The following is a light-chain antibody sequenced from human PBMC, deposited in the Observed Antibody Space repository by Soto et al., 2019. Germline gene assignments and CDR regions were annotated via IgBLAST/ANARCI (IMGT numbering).Light chain of an antibody. CDR3: NSYTSSSTLV. V-gene: IGLV2-14*01. CDR2: DVS. CDR1: NSDIGGYNY. J-gene: IGLJ2*01. Sequence: QSALTQPASVSGSPGQSITISCTGTNSDIGGYNYVSCYQQHPGKAPKLMIFDVSNRPSGVSNRFSGSKSGNTASLTISGLQAEDEADYYCNSYTSSSTLVFGGGTKLTVL.